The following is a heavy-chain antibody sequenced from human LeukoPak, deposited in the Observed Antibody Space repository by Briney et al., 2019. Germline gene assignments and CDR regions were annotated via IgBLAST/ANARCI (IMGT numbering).Heavy chain of an antibody. CDR1: GFTCSSYS. D-gene: IGHD6-6*01. Sequence: GGSLRFSSAASGFTCSSYSMNWVRQAPGKGLEWVSSISSSSSYIYYADSVKGRFTISRDNAKNSLYLQMNSLRAEDTAVYYCARGQLVSFDYWGQGTLVTVSS. CDR3: ARGQLVSFDY. J-gene: IGHJ4*02. CDR2: ISSSSSYI. V-gene: IGHV3-21*01.